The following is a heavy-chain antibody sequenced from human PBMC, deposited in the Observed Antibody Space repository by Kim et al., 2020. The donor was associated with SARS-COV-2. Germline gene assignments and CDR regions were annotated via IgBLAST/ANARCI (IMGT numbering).Heavy chain of an antibody. CDR3: ARVGVG. CDR2: KHSGNT. V-gene: IGHV4-34*01. J-gene: IGHJ4*02. Sequence: KHSGNTHDTPSLKSRVTISVDTSKNQFSLKLSSVPAADTAVYYCARVGVGWGQGTLVTVSS. D-gene: IGHD3-10*01.